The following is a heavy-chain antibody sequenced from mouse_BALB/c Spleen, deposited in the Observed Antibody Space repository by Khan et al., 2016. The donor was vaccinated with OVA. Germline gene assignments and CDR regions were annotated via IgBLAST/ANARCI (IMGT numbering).Heavy chain of an antibody. CDR2: INPSNGYT. Sequence: QVQLKQSGADLARPGASVKMSCKASGYTFTSYTISWIKLRPGQGLEWIGFINPSNGYTNYNQKFKDKATLTADKSSTTVYMQLSSLTSDDSAVXNGVMYGAYDRNDGWFAYWGQGTLVTVSA. V-gene: IGHV1-4*01. CDR3: VMYGAYDRNDGWFAY. CDR1: GYTFTSYT. J-gene: IGHJ3*01. D-gene: IGHD2-14*01.